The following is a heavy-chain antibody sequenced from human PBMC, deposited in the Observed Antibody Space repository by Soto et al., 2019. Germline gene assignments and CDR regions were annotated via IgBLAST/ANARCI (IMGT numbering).Heavy chain of an antibody. CDR2: IYYSGIT. CDR3: ASGGSRLDY. CDR1: GGSIRSHY. V-gene: IGHV4-59*11. J-gene: IGHJ4*02. D-gene: IGHD1-26*01. Sequence: QVQLQESGPGLVKPSETLSLTCNVSGGSIRSHYWSWIRQSPGKGLEWIGYIYYSGITNYNPSLKSRVAISGDTSKNQLSLTLSSVTAADTGTHYCASGGSRLDYWGQGTLVTVSS.